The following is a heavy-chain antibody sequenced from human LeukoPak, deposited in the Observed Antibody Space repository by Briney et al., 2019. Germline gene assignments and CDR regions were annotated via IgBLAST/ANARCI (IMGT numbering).Heavy chain of an antibody. CDR2: ISGSGGST. Sequence: GGSLRLSCAASGFTFSNYAIHWVRQAPGKGLEWVSAISGSGGSTYYADSVKGRFTISRDNSKNTLYLQMNSLRAEDTAVYYCAKDYSGSYPLYYFDYWGQGTLVTVSS. CDR1: GFTFSNYA. J-gene: IGHJ4*02. D-gene: IGHD1-26*01. V-gene: IGHV3-23*01. CDR3: AKDYSGSYPLYYFDY.